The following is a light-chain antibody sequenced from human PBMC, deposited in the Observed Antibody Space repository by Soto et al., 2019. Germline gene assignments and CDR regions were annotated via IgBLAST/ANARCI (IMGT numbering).Light chain of an antibody. Sequence: EIVMTQSPATPSGSPGERATLFCXASQSISSDLAWYQQKPGQAPRLLIYAASTRATGLPARFSGSGSGTEFTLTISSLQSEDFAVYYCQQYNNWPLTFGGGTKVDIK. CDR2: AAS. J-gene: IGKJ4*01. V-gene: IGKV3-15*01. CDR1: QSISSD. CDR3: QQYNNWPLT.